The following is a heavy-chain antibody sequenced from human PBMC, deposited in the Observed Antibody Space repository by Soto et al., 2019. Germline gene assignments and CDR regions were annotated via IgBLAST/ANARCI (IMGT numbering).Heavy chain of an antibody. CDR3: ARDQGAQYFQH. CDR2: TYYRSKWYN. CDR1: GDSVSSHSAT. Sequence: SQTLSLTCAISGDSVSSHSATWKWIRQSPSRGLEWLGRTYYRSKWYNDYAVSVKSRITINPDTSKNQFSLQLNSVTPEDTAVYYCARDQGAQYFQHWGQGTLVTVSS. V-gene: IGHV6-1*01. J-gene: IGHJ1*01.